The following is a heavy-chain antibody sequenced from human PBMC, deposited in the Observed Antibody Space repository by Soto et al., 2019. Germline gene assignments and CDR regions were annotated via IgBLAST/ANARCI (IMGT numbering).Heavy chain of an antibody. V-gene: IGHV4-39*01. CDR3: ARRLIVNWNQGHAFDL. Sequence: QLQLQESGPGLVKPAETLSLKCAVSGGSVSSGNYFWGWIRQPPGKGLEWIGNIYYNGDTYYSPSLNSRVTMSVDTALNQFSLRLTSVAAADTAVYYCARRLIVNWNQGHAFDLWGQGTLVTVSS. J-gene: IGHJ3*01. D-gene: IGHD1-20*01. CDR1: GGSVSSGNYF. CDR2: IYYNGDT.